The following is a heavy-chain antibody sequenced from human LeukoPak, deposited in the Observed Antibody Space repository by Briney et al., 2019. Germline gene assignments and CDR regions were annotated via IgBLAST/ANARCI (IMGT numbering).Heavy chain of an antibody. CDR3: AKAGVVVVVAATHLDY. CDR1: GFTFSSYG. D-gene: IGHD2-15*01. V-gene: IGHV3-30*18. J-gene: IGHJ4*02. Sequence: PGGSLRLSCAASGFTFSSYGMHWVRQAPGKGLEWVAVISYDGSNKYYADSVKGRFTISRDNSKNTLYLQMNSLRAEDTAVYYCAKAGVVVVVAATHLDYWGQGTLVTVSS. CDR2: ISYDGSNK.